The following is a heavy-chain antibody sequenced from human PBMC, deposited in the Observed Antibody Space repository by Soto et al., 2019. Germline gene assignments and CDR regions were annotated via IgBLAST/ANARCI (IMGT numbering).Heavy chain of an antibody. CDR2: IKSKTNGGTT. V-gene: IGHV3-15*01. CDR3: SREGILLWFGELTDY. D-gene: IGHD3-10*01. CDR1: GFTVGNAW. Sequence: EVQLVESGGGLVKPGGSLRLSCAASGFTVGNAWMSWVRQAPGKGLEWVGRIKSKTNGGTTDYPAPVTGRFAISRDDSKNTLYLQMNSLKTEDTAVYYCSREGILLWFGELTDYWGQGTLVTVSS. J-gene: IGHJ4*02.